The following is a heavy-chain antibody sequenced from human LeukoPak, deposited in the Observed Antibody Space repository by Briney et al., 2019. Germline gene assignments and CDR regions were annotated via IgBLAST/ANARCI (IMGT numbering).Heavy chain of an antibody. V-gene: IGHV3-30*03. CDR3: AGVYGSGSGAFDI. CDR2: ISFDGSNK. Sequence: GGSLRLSCAASGFTFSNYAMHWVRQAPGKGLEWVSIISFDGSNKYYADSVKGRFTISRDKSKNTLYLQMNSLRAEDTAVYYCAGVYGSGSGAFDIWGQGTMVTVSS. J-gene: IGHJ3*02. CDR1: GFTFSNYA. D-gene: IGHD3-10*01.